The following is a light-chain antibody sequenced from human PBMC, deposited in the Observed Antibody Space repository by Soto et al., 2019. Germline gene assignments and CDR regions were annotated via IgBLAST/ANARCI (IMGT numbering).Light chain of an antibody. CDR1: QSLLQSNGNNH. CDR3: LQAAQSPLT. Sequence: DGGLTQSTKSLPVTPGEPASISCRSSQSLLQSNGNNHVDWYLQRPGQSPQLLLYLASSRASGVPDRFSGSGSGTEFSLEISRVEAEDVGVYYCLQAAQSPLTFGQGTRLEIK. CDR2: LAS. V-gene: IGKV2-28*01. J-gene: IGKJ5*01.